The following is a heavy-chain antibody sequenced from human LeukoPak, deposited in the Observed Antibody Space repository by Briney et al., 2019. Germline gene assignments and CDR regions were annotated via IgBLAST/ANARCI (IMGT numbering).Heavy chain of an antibody. CDR2: ISYDGSNK. CDR1: GFTFNSYG. V-gene: IGHV3-30*18. Sequence: PGRSLRLSCAASGFTFNSYGMHWVRQAPGKGLEWVAGISYDGSNKYYADSVKGRFTISRDNSKNTLYLQMNSLRAEDTAVYYCAKEGVYYYFGMDVWGQGTTVTVSS. CDR3: AKEGVYYYFGMDV. J-gene: IGHJ6*02.